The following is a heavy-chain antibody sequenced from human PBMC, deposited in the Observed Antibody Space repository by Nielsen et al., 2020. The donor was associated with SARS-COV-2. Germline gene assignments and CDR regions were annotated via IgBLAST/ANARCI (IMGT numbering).Heavy chain of an antibody. D-gene: IGHD3-10*01. J-gene: IGHJ4*02. CDR2: ISAYNGNT. V-gene: IGHV1-18*01. CDR3: ARVRELGDYDDY. CDR1: GGTFSSYG. Sequence: ASVKVSCKASGGTFSSYGISWVRQAPGQGLEWMGWISAYNGNTNYAQKLQGRVTMTTDTSTSTAYMELRSLRSDDTAVYYCARVRELGDYDDYWGQGTLVTVSS.